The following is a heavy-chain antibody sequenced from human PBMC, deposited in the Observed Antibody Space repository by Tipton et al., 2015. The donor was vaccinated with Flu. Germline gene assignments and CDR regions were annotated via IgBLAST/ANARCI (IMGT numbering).Heavy chain of an antibody. J-gene: IGHJ2*01. V-gene: IGHV4-59*11. Sequence: GLVKPSETLSLTCTVSGGSFNSHYWTWIRQRPGKGLEWIGYIFYTGDTNYNPSLLSRVTISQDTPKNQFSLKLSAVTAADTAVYFCARVERGFFDLWGRGTLATVSS. CDR1: GGSFNSHY. CDR2: IFYTGDT. D-gene: IGHD3-3*01. CDR3: ARVERGFFDL.